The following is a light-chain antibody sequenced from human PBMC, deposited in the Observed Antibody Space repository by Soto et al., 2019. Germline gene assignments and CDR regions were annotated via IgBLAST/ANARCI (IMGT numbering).Light chain of an antibody. CDR2: GAS. CDR1: QSVSSN. CDR3: QQYNAWPPIT. Sequence: DIVLTQSPGTLSLSPGERATLSCRAGQSVSSNLAWYQQKPGRAPRLVIYGASSRATGIPDRFSASGSGTEFTLTISSLQSEDSAVYFCQQYNAWPPITFGQGTRLEIK. V-gene: IGKV3D-15*01. J-gene: IGKJ5*01.